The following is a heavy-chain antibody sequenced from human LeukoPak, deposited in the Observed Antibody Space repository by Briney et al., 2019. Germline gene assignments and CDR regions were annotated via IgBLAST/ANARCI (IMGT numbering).Heavy chain of an antibody. J-gene: IGHJ4*02. CDR1: GFTFSTYW. Sequence: GGSLRLSCAASGFTFSTYWMSWVRQAPGKGLEWVSNINDNGVQRHYADSVKGRFTISRDNSKNTVFLQMDSLRAEDTAVYYCAKTQWKVGATDYFDYWGQGILVTVSS. V-gene: IGHV3-23*01. CDR2: INDNGVQR. D-gene: IGHD1-26*01. CDR3: AKTQWKVGATDYFDY.